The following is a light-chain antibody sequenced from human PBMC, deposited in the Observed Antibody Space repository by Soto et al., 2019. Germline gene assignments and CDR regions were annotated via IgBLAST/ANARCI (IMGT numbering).Light chain of an antibody. CDR2: DAS. J-gene: IGKJ1*01. Sequence: DIQMTQSPSGLAASLGDRITITLLASHSIDTWLAWYQQRPGKAPNLLIYDASSLASGVPSRFSGGGSGTEFTLTISSLQPDDFATYYCQHYNSYSEAFGQGTKVDIK. CDR3: QHYNSYSEA. CDR1: HSIDTW. V-gene: IGKV1-5*01.